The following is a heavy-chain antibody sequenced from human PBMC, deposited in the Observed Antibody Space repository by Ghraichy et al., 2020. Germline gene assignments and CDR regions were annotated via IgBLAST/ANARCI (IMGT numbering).Heavy chain of an antibody. V-gene: IGHV4-34*01. D-gene: IGHD6-13*01. CDR2: INHSGST. J-gene: IGHJ6*02. Sequence: SETLSLTCAVYGGSFSGYYWSWIRQPPGKGLEWIGEINHSGSTNYNPSLKSRVTISVDTSKNQFSLKLSSVTAADTAVYYCASPIAAAGKYYGMDVWGQGTTVTVSS. CDR3: ASPIAAAGKYYGMDV. CDR1: GGSFSGYY.